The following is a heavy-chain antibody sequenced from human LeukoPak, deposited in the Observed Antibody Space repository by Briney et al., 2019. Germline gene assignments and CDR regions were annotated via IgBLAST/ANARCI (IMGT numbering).Heavy chain of an antibody. Sequence: GGSLRLSCAASRFRFNSYGMHWVRQAPGKGLEWVAFIQYDGGIKLYGDSVKGRFTISRDNSKNTLYLQMNTLRPEDTAVYYCARITYYYGSGSLQNYYYYYMDVWGKGTTVTISS. V-gene: IGHV3-30*02. D-gene: IGHD3-10*01. CDR1: RFRFNSYG. CDR2: IQYDGGIK. J-gene: IGHJ6*03. CDR3: ARITYYYGSGSLQNYYYYYMDV.